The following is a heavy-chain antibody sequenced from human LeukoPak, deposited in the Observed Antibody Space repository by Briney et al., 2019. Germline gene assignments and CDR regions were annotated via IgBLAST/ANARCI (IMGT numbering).Heavy chain of an antibody. V-gene: IGHV3-11*01. CDR3: ARSIGYYYTMDV. CDR2: ISGGGRDL. Sequence: GGSLRLSCVASGFSCSDYCISWVRQAPGRGLERISYISGGGRDLAYADSVKGRFPISRDNANNSLYLQMNSLRAEHTAVYYCARSIGYYYTMDVWGRGTKVTVSS. D-gene: IGHD3-22*01. J-gene: IGHJ6*02. CDR1: GFSCSDYC.